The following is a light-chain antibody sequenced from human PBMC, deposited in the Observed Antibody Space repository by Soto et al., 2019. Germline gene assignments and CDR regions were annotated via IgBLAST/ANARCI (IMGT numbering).Light chain of an antibody. Sequence: ETALTQSPATLSVSPGERATLSCRASQSVNNNLAWYQQKPGQAPRLLIYGASTRATGIPARFSGSGSGAEFTLTISSLQSEDCAVYYCQQYNNWPRTFGQGTKVEIK. CDR3: QQYNNWPRT. CDR1: QSVNNN. J-gene: IGKJ1*01. CDR2: GAS. V-gene: IGKV3-15*01.